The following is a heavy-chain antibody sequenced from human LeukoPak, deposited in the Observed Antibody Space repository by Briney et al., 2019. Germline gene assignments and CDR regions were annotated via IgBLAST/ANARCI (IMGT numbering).Heavy chain of an antibody. D-gene: IGHD5-18*01. V-gene: IGHV3-7*01. CDR3: ARDLAYSRLDY. CDR1: GLTFSSSW. CDR2: INPDGNKQ. J-gene: IGHJ4*02. Sequence: GGSLRLSCAVSGLTFSSSWMDWVRQAPGKGLEWVASINPDGNKQYSADSVKGRFTISRDNAENSLYLQMNSLRVEDTAFYYCARDLAYSRLDYWGQGMLVTVSS.